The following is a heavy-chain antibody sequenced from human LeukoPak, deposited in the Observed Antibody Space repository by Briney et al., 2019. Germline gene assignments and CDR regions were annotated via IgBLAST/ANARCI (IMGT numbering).Heavy chain of an antibody. V-gene: IGHV3-21*01. J-gene: IGHJ4*02. CDR2: ISNSSSYI. CDR3: ARDGATHADY. CDR1: GFTFSSYS. D-gene: IGHD3-10*01. Sequence: GGSLRLSCAASGFTFSSYSMNWVRQAPGKGLEWVSSISNSSSYIYYADSVKGRFTISRDNAKNSLYLQMNSLRAEDTAVYYCARDGATHADYWGQGTLVTVSS.